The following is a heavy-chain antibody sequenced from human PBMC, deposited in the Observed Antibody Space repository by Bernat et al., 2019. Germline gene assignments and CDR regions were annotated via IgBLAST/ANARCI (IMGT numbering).Heavy chain of an antibody. D-gene: IGHD3-22*01. J-gene: IGHJ5*02. CDR1: GFTFSSYA. Sequence: EVQLLESGGGLVQPGGSLRLSCAASGFTFSSYAMSWVRQAPGKGLEWVSAISGSGGSTYYADSVKGRFTISRDNSKNTLYLQMNSLRAEDTAVYYCAKDPLPYYYDSSGYYCVSCHHWGQGTLVTVSS. CDR2: ISGSGGST. CDR3: AKDPLPYYYDSSGYYCVSCHH. V-gene: IGHV3-23*01.